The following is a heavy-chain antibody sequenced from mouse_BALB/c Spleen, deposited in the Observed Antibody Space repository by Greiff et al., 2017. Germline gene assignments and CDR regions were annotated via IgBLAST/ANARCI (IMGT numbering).Heavy chain of an antibody. CDR3: TRLDGYYGYFDV. Sequence: EVQLQQSGGGLVQPGGSMKLSCVASGFTFSNYWMNWVRQSPEKGLEWVAEIRLKSNNYATHYAESVKGRFTISRDDSKSSVYLQMNNLRAEDTGIYYCTRLDGYYGYFDVWGAGTTVTVSS. J-gene: IGHJ1*01. D-gene: IGHD2-3*01. CDR2: IRLKSNNYAT. CDR1: GFTFSNYW. V-gene: IGHV6-6*02.